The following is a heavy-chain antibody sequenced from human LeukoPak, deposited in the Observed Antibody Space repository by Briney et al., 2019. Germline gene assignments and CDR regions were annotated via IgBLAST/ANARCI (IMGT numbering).Heavy chain of an antibody. CDR1: GGSISSYY. V-gene: IGHV4-59*01. Sequence: SETLSLTCTVSGGSISSYYWSWIRQPPGRGLEWIGYIYYSGSTNYNPSLKSRVTISVDTSKNQFSLKLSSVTAADTAVFYCARGTGYSSGWYRGYFDYWGQGTLVTASS. CDR3: ARGTGYSSGWYRGYFDY. D-gene: IGHD6-19*01. J-gene: IGHJ4*02. CDR2: IYYSGST.